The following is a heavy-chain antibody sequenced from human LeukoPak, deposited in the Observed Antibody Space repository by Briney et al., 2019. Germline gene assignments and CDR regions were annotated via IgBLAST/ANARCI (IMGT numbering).Heavy chain of an antibody. CDR2: INSDGSST. Sequence: GGSLRLSCAASGFTFSSYWMHWVRQAPGKGLVWVSRINSDGSSTSYADSVKGRITISRDNAKNTLELQISSLRAEDTAVYYCARRTPAVDTAMTDSWGQGTLVTVSS. D-gene: IGHD5-18*01. J-gene: IGHJ4*02. CDR3: ARRTPAVDTAMTDS. V-gene: IGHV3-74*01. CDR1: GFTFSSYW.